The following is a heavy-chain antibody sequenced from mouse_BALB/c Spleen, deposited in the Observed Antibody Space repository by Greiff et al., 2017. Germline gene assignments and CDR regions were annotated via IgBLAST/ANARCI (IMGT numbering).Heavy chain of an antibody. D-gene: IGHD2-10*01. V-gene: IGHV2-9*02. CDR2: IWAGGST. CDR1: GFSLTSYG. J-gene: IGHJ2*01. CDR3: ASAYYGNYDDFDY. Sequence: VQLVESGPGLVAPSQSLSITCTVSGFSLTSYGVHWVRQPPGKGLEWLGVIWAGGSTNYNSALMSRLSISKDNSKSQVFLKMNSLQTDDTAMYYCASAYYGNYDDFDYWGQGTTLTVSS.